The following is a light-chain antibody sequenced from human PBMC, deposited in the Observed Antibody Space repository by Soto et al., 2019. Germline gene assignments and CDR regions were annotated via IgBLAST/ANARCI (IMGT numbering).Light chain of an antibody. CDR3: CSYVGNSLWL. Sequence: QSALTQPASVSGSPGQSITISCIGASSDIGKYKVVSWYQHHPGKVPKLLIYEATKRPSGVSDRFSGSKSDNTASLTISGLQAEHEADYYCCSYVGNSLWLFGGGTKVTVL. J-gene: IGLJ3*02. CDR1: SSDIGKYKV. CDR2: EAT. V-gene: IGLV2-23*01.